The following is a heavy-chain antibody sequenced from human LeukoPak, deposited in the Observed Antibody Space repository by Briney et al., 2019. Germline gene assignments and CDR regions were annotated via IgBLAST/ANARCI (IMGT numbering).Heavy chain of an antibody. Sequence: GGSLRLSCVASGFVFSNYWMGWVRQAPGKGLEWVANIKEDGGETYYVDSVKGRFTISRDNAKNTLYLQLNSLRAEDTAVYYCARVGDDYGDYVRFDYWGQGTLVTVSS. V-gene: IGHV3-7*01. CDR1: GFVFSNYW. J-gene: IGHJ4*02. CDR2: IKEDGGET. D-gene: IGHD4-17*01. CDR3: ARVGDDYGDYVRFDY.